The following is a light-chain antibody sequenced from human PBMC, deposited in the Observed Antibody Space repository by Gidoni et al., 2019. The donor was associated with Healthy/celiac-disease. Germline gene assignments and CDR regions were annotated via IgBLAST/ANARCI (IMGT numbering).Light chain of an antibody. V-gene: IGKV1-5*03. CDR2: KAS. Sequence: DIQMTQSPSTLSASVGDRVTITCRASKSISSWLAWYQQKPGKAPKLLIYKASSLESGVPSRFSGSGSGTDFTLTISSLQPDDFATYYFQQYNTLFTFXPXTKVDIK. CDR1: KSISSW. J-gene: IGKJ3*01. CDR3: QQYNTLFT.